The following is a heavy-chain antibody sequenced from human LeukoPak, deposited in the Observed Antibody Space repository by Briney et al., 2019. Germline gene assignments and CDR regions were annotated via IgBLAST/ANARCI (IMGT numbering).Heavy chain of an antibody. CDR3: AKGGPHLYYYDSSGYYAY. CDR2: ISSDGSNK. CDR1: GVIFSTYA. J-gene: IGHJ4*02. D-gene: IGHD3-22*01. Sequence: GGSLRLSCAASGVIFSTYAMHWVRQAPGKGLEWVAVISSDGSNKYYADSVKGRFTLSRDNSEKTLYLHMNSLRAEDTAVFYCAKGGPHLYYYDSSGYYAYWGQGTLVTVSS. V-gene: IGHV3-30*04.